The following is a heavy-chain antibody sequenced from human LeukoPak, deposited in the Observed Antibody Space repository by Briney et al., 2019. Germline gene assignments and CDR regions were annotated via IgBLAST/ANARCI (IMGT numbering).Heavy chain of an antibody. V-gene: IGHV4-34*01. J-gene: IGHJ4*02. CDR3: ARRSYNSPFRY. CDR2: INHSGST. CDR1: GGSFSGYY. D-gene: IGHD5-24*01. Sequence: SETLSLTFAVYGGSFSGYYWSWIRQPPGKGLEWIGEINHSGSTNYNPSLKSRVTISVDTSKNHFSLNLRSVTAADTAVYYCARRSYNSPFRYWGQGTPVTVSS.